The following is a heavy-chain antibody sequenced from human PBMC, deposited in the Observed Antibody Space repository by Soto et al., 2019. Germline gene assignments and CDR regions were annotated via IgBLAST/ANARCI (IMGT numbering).Heavy chain of an antibody. J-gene: IGHJ6*02. CDR2: INHSGST. CDR1: GGSFSGYY. CDR3: ARGPYYDFWSGYQTGRYYYYGMDV. D-gene: IGHD3-3*01. V-gene: IGHV4-34*01. Sequence: SETLSLTCAVYGGSFSGYYWSWIRQPPGKGLEWIGEINHSGSTNYNQSLKSRVTISVDTSKNQFSLKLSSVTAADTAVYYCARGPYYDFWSGYQTGRYYYYGMDVWGQGTTVTVSS.